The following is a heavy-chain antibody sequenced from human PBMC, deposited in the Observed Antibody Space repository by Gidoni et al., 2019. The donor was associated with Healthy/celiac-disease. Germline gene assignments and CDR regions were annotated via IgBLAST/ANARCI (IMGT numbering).Heavy chain of an antibody. CDR2: INHSGST. Sequence: QVQLQQWGAGLMKPSETLSLTCAVYGGSFSGTSWGWTRQPPGKGLEWIGEINHSGSTNYNPSLKSRVTISVDTSKNQFSLKLSSVTAADTAVYYCARGPSAGMVRGVTHPLGYGMDVWGQGTTVTVSS. CDR3: ARGPSAGMVRGVTHPLGYGMDV. J-gene: IGHJ6*02. D-gene: IGHD3-10*01. CDR1: GGSFSGTS. V-gene: IGHV4-34*01.